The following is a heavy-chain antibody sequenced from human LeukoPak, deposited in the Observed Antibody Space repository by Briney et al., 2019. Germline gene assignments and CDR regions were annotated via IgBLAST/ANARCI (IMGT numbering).Heavy chain of an antibody. CDR3: ARSPPSFFGFHVDY. D-gene: IGHD3-3*01. CDR2: IYTSGST. V-gene: IGHV4-4*09. CDR1: GGSISSYY. J-gene: IGHJ4*02. Sequence: SETLSLTCTVSGGSISSYYWSWIRQPPGKGLEWIGYIYTSGSTNYNPSLKSRVTISVDTSKNQFSLKLSSVTAADTAVYYCARSPPSFFGFHVDYWGQGILVTVSS.